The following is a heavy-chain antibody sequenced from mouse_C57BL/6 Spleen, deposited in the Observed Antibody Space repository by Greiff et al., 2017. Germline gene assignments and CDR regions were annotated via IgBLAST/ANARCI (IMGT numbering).Heavy chain of an antibody. CDR1: GYTFTDYY. CDR3: ARWGYYDGAY. CDR2: INPYNGGT. Sequence: EVQLVESGPVLVKPGASVKMSCKASGYTFTDYYMNWVKQSHGKSLEWIGVINPYNGGTSYNQKFKGKATLTVDKSSSTAYMELNSLTSEDSAGYYCARWGYYDGAYWGQGTLVTVSA. V-gene: IGHV1-19*01. J-gene: IGHJ3*01. D-gene: IGHD1-1*01.